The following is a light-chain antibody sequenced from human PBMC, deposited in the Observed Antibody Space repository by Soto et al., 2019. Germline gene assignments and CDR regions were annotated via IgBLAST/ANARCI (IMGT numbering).Light chain of an antibody. Sequence: SVLTQPASVSGSPGQSITISCTGTSSDVGGYNYVSWYQQHPDKAPKLMIYEVTNRPSGVSNRFSGSKSGDTASLTISGLQTEDEADYYCSSYTSRITLLYVFGNGTKVTVL. CDR2: EVT. CDR1: SSDVGGYNY. V-gene: IGLV2-14*01. J-gene: IGLJ1*01. CDR3: SSYTSRITLLYV.